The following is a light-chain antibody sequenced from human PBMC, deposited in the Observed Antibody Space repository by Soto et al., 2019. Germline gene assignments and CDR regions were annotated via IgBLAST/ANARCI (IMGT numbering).Light chain of an antibody. CDR3: QQIHTFPPT. J-gene: IGKJ4*01. V-gene: IGKV1-12*01. CDR2: AAS. Sequence: DIQMTQSPSSVSASVGDRVTITCRASQTISTWLAWYQQKPGRASKLLIYAASSLQSGVPSRFSGSGSGTDFTLTISSLQPEDFATYFCQQIHTFPPTFGGGTKVEIK. CDR1: QTISTW.